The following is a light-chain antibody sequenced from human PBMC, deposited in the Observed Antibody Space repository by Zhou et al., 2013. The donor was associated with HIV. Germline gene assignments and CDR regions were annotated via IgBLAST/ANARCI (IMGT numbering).Light chain of an antibody. CDR1: QSLVHSDGNTY. CDR2: KVS. CDR3: MQGTHWPRG. Sequence: DVVMTQSPLSLPVTLGQPASISCRSSQSLVHSDGNTYLNWFQQRPGQSPRRLIYKVSNRDSGVPDRFSGSGSGTDFTLKISRVEAEDVGVYYCMQGTHWPRGLGQGTKLE. V-gene: IGKV2-30*02. J-gene: IGKJ2*01.